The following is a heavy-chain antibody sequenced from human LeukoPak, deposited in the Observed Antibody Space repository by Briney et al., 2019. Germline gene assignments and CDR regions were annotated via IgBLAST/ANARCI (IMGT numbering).Heavy chain of an antibody. V-gene: IGHV3-21*01. D-gene: IGHD5-12*01. J-gene: IGHJ4*02. CDR2: ISSGPTYT. Sequence: GGSLRLSCAASGFTFSSYTMNWVRQAPGKGLEWVSSISSGPTYTHYADSVKGRFTVPRDNAKNSLYLQMNSLRAEDTAVYYCAREGRVTGYDFDSWGQGTLVTVSS. CDR3: AREGRVTGYDFDS. CDR1: GFTFSSYT.